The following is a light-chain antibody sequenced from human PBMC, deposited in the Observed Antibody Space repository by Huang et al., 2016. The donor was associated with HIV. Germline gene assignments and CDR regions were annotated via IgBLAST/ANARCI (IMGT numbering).Light chain of an antibody. CDR2: SAA. Sequence: VMMSQSPATLAASPGERVTLSCGASQRVNTNLAWYQKKPGQPPRLSIYSAATRATGFPARFAGSGSGTELTRTSDSLQSDDFAVYYCQQYNKLPPGYTFGQGTRLEIK. CDR3: QQYNKLPPGYT. J-gene: IGKJ2*01. V-gene: IGKV3-15*01. CDR1: QRVNTN.